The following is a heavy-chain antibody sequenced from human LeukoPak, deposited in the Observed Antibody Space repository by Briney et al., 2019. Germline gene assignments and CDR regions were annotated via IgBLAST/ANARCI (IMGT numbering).Heavy chain of an antibody. CDR1: GFTFSSFG. J-gene: IGHJ4*02. Sequence: GGSLRLSCAASGFTFSSFGMHWVRQAPGKGLEWVIVTSYDGNEKYYADSVKGRFTISRDNSKNTVYLQMNSLRAEDTAVYYCATGGTRAATGRMGFWGQGTLVTVSS. D-gene: IGHD6-25*01. CDR3: ATGGTRAATGRMGF. CDR2: TSYDGNEK. V-gene: IGHV3-30*03.